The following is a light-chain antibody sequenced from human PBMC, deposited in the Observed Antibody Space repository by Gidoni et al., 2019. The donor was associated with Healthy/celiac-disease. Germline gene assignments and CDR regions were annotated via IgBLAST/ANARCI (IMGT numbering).Light chain of an antibody. CDR2: AAS. CDR3: QQSYSTLKT. CDR1: QSISSY. Sequence: DIQMTQSPSSLSASVGDRVTITCRASQSISSYLNWYQQKPGKAPKLLIYAASSLQSGVPSRFSGSGSGTDFTLTIRSLQPEDFATYYCQQSYSTLKTFGQXTKVEIK. J-gene: IGKJ1*01. V-gene: IGKV1-39*01.